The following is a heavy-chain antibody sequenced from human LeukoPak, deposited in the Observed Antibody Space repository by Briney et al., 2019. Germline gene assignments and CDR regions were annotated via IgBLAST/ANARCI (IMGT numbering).Heavy chain of an antibody. J-gene: IGHJ4*02. Sequence: GGSLRLSCTASGFTFSTYGMHWVRQAPGKGLEWVTLISYDGSTKYYSDSVKGRFTLSRDNSKNTLYLQMNSLRAEDTAVYYCAHGSMYQLDYWGQGTLVTVSP. D-gene: IGHD2-2*01. CDR2: ISYDGSTK. CDR3: AHGSMYQLDY. CDR1: GFTFSTYG. V-gene: IGHV3-30*03.